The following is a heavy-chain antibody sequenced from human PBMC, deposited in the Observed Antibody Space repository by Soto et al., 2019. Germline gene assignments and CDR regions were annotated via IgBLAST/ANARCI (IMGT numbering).Heavy chain of an antibody. V-gene: IGHV4-59*01. Sequence: PSETLSLTCTVSGGSLNSYYWTWIRLPPGKGLEWIGHLYYSGSTNYNPSLKSRLSMSVDTSKNQFSLKLSSVTAADTAVYYCARVWGGAFDIWGQGTMVT. J-gene: IGHJ3*02. CDR3: ARVWGGAFDI. CDR2: LYYSGST. D-gene: IGHD3-10*01. CDR1: GGSLNSYY.